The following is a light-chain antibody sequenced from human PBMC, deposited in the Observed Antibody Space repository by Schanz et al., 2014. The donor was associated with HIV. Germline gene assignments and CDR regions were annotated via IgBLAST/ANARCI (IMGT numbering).Light chain of an antibody. CDR3: QQCVTYPYS. Sequence: IQMTQSPSTVSASIGARVTITCRASQTIGRFLAWYQQKPGTAPILLIYQASTLETGVPSRFSGSGSGTQFTLTISSLQPDDFATYYCQQCVTYPYSVGRGTRLDVK. V-gene: IGKV1-5*03. CDR2: QAS. CDR1: QTIGRF. J-gene: IGKJ2*03.